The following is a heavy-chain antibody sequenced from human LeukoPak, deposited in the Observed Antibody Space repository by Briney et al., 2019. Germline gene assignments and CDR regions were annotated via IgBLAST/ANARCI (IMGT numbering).Heavy chain of an antibody. CDR3: ARGPYDSSRD. CDR1: GGSVSSGSYY. V-gene: IGHV4-39*07. D-gene: IGHD3-22*01. Sequence: SETLSLTCTVSGGSVSSGSYYWSWIRQPPGKGLEWIGEINHSGNTNYNPSLKSRVTISVDTSKNQFSLKLSSVTAADTAVYYCARGPYDSSRDWGQGTLVTVSS. J-gene: IGHJ4*02. CDR2: INHSGNT.